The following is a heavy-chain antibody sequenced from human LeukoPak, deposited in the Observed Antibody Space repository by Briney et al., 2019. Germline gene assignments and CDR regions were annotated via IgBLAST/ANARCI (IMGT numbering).Heavy chain of an antibody. D-gene: IGHD3-16*01. V-gene: IGHV4-39*01. CDR3: AKSEGGWFDP. CDR2: IYYSGSIYYSGST. J-gene: IGHJ5*02. CDR1: GGSINSSSYY. Sequence: SQTLSLTCTVSGGSINSSSYYWGWIRLPPGKGLEWIGSIYYSGSIYYSGSTYQNPSLKSRVTISVDTSKNQFSLKLSSVSAADTAVYYCAKSEGGWFDPWGQGTLVTVSS.